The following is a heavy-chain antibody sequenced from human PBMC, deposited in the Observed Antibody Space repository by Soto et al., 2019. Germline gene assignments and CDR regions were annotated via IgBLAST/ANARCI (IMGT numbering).Heavy chain of an antibody. CDR2: MNPNSGNT. V-gene: IGHV1-8*01. Sequence: ASVKVSCKASGYTFTSYDINWVRQATGQGLEWMGWMNPNSGNTGYAQKFQGRVTMTRNTSISTAYMELSSLRSEDTAVYYCARGLVVVAATKGPPDYWGQGTLVTVSS. D-gene: IGHD2-15*01. CDR3: ARGLVVVAATKGPPDY. J-gene: IGHJ4*02. CDR1: GYTFTSYD.